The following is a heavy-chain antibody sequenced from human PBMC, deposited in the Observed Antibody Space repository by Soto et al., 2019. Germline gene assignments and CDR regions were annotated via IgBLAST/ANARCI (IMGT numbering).Heavy chain of an antibody. CDR2: ITSNGDNR. CDR3: AKESSRNSSPY. D-gene: IGHD1-1*01. J-gene: IGHJ4*02. Sequence: GGSLRLSCAASGFTFSTYAMNWVRQAPGKGLEWVSGITSNGDNRYYVESVKGRFTISRDNSKNTLYLQMNSLRADDTAVYYCAKESSRNSSPYWRQGTLVTVSS. CDR1: GFTFSTYA. V-gene: IGHV3-23*01.